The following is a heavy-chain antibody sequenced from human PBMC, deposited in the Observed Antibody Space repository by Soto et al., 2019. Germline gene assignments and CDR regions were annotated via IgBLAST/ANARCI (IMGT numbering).Heavy chain of an antibody. CDR3: GKVLVGATGHTDSDS. J-gene: IGHJ4*02. CDR1: GGSIYRSCYY. D-gene: IGHD2-15*01. Sequence: ETLSLTCTVSGGSIYRSCYYWGWIRQPPGRGLEWIGNIDYNGVTYSNPSLKSRVTISRDTSKNQFSLKLTSVTAADTALYYCGKVLVGATGHTDSDSWGPGTLVTVSS. V-gene: IGHV4-39*01. CDR2: IDYNGVT.